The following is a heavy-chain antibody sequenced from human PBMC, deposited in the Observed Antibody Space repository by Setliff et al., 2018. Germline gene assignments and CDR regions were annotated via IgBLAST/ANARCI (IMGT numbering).Heavy chain of an antibody. D-gene: IGHD4-17*01. V-gene: IGHV4-38-2*02. CDR1: GSAISSGHY. CDR3: VRDAGDGYGVDAYAGGGFDI. CDR2: FRPSGKT. Sequence: LSLTCAVSGSAISSGHYWGWIRQPPGKGLEWIGSFRPSGKTYYNPSLKSRVTISVDTSKKYFSLKLTSVTAADTAVYYCVRDAGDGYGVDAYAGGGFDIWGQGTVVTV. J-gene: IGHJ3*02.